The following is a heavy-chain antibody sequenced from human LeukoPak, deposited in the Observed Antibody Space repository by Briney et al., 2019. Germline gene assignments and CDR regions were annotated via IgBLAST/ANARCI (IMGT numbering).Heavy chain of an antibody. CDR1: GYTFTSYG. CDR3: ARERWEYQLLLWDY. Sequence: GASVKVSCKASGYTFTSYGISWVPQAPGQGLEWMGWISAYNGNTNYAQKLQGRVTMTTDTSTSTAYMELRSLRSDDTAVYYCARERWEYQLLLWDYWGQGTLVTVSS. D-gene: IGHD2-2*01. J-gene: IGHJ4*02. CDR2: ISAYNGNT. V-gene: IGHV1-18*01.